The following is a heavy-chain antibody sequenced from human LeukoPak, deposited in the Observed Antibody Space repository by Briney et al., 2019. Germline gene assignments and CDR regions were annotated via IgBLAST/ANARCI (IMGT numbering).Heavy chain of an antibody. D-gene: IGHD3-10*01. CDR1: GFTLRTSW. Sequence: PGGSLRLSCAASGFTLRTSWMSWVRQAPGKGLEWMANIKQDGSEKNYLDSVKGRFTISRDNAKNSLYLQMNSLRDDDTAVYYCARDGGGPLDWGQGTLVTVSS. CDR3: ARDGGGPLD. J-gene: IGHJ4*02. CDR2: IKQDGSEK. V-gene: IGHV3-7*01.